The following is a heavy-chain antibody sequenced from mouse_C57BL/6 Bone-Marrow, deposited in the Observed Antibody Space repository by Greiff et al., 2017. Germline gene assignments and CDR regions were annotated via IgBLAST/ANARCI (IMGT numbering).Heavy chain of an antibody. D-gene: IGHD2-5*01. J-gene: IGHJ3*01. CDR3: ARGYSNYFAWFAY. Sequence: EVQLMESGGGLVKPGGSLKLSCAASGFTFSDYGMHWVRQAPEKGLEWVAYISSGSSTIYYADTVKGRFTISRDNAKNTLFLQMTSLRSEDTAMYYCARGYSNYFAWFAYWGQGTLVTVSA. CDR1: GFTFSDYG. V-gene: IGHV5-17*01. CDR2: ISSGSSTI.